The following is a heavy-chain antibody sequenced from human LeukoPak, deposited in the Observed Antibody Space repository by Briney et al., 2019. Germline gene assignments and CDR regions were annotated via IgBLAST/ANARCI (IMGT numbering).Heavy chain of an antibody. J-gene: IGHJ5*02. Sequence: SVKVSCKASGGTFSSYAISWVRQAPGQGLEWMGGIIPIFGTANYAQKFQGRVTITTDESTSTAYVELSSLRSEDTAVYYCARALYGGDAANWFDPWGQGTLVTVSS. CDR1: GGTFSSYA. CDR2: IIPIFGTA. CDR3: ARALYGGDAANWFDP. D-gene: IGHD4-23*01. V-gene: IGHV1-69*05.